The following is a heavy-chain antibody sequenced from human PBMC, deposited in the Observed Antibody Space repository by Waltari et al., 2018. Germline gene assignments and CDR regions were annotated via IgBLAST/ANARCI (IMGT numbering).Heavy chain of an antibody. J-gene: IGHJ3*02. D-gene: IGHD3-10*01. Sequence: QVQLQESGPGLVKPSQTLSLTCTVSGGSISSGGYYWSWIRQHPGKGLEWIGYIYYSGSTYYNPSLKSRVTISVDTSKNQFSLKLSSVTAADTAVYYCAREAFGESTSDAFDIWGQGTMVTVSS. CDR3: AREAFGESTSDAFDI. CDR2: IYYSGST. V-gene: IGHV4-31*03. CDR1: GGSISSGGYY.